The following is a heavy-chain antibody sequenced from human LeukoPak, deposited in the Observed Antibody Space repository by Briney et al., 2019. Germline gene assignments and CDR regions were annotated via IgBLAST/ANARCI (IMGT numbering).Heavy chain of an antibody. D-gene: IGHD6-13*01. V-gene: IGHV4-59*01. CDR3: ARTGYSSSWYLHYFDY. J-gene: IGHJ4*02. CDR2: IYYSGST. CDR1: GGSISSYY. Sequence: SETLSLTCTVSGGSISSYYWSWIRQPPGKGLEWIGYIYYSGSTNYNPSLKSRVTISVDTSKNQFSLKLSSVTAADTAVYYCARTGYSSSWYLHYFDYWGQGTLVTVSS.